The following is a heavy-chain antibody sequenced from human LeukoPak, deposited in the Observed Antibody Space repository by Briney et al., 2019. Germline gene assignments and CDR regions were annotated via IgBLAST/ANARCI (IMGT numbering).Heavy chain of an antibody. CDR2: INPGNGDT. CDR3: TRFGESHFDY. CDR1: GYSFTSYY. D-gene: IGHD3-10*01. J-gene: IGHJ4*02. V-gene: IGHV1-46*01. Sequence: ASVKVSCKASGYSFTSYYVHWVRQAPGQGLEWMGIINPGNGDTVYAQKFQGRVTMTRGTSTSTVYMELNSLTSDNTAVYYCTRFGESHFDYWGQGTLVTVPS.